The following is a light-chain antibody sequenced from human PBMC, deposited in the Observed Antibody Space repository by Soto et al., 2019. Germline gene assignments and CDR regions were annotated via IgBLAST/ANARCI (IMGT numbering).Light chain of an antibody. V-gene: IGLV2-23*01. Sequence: QSALTQPASVSGSPGQSITISCPGTSSDVGSYNLVSWYQQQPGKAPKLMIYEGSKRPSGVSNRFSGSKSGNKASLTISGLQAENEADYNCCSYAGSSTSVVFGGGTKLTVL. J-gene: IGLJ2*01. CDR1: SSDVGSYNL. CDR2: EGS. CDR3: CSYAGSSTSVV.